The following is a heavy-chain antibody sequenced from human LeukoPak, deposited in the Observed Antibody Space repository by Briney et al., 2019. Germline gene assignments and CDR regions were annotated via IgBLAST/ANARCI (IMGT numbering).Heavy chain of an antibody. CDR2: IYYSGST. CDR3: ARQFSSGYYDY. J-gene: IGHJ4*02. V-gene: IGHV4-39*01. D-gene: IGHD3-22*01. Sequence: PSETLSLTCTVSGGSISSSSYYWGWIRQPPGKGLEWIGSIYYSGSTYYNPSLKSRVTISVDTSKNQFSLKRSSVTAADTAVYYCARQFSSGYYDYWGQGTLVTVSS. CDR1: GGSISSSSYY.